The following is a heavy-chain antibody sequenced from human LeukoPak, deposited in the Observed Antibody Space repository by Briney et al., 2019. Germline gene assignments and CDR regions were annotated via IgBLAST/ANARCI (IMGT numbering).Heavy chain of an antibody. J-gene: IGHJ4*02. CDR3: ARDRDYYDSSGLS. CDR1: GFTFNSYS. V-gene: IGHV3-21*01. Sequence: GGSLRLSCAASGFTFNSYSMNWVRQAPGKGLEWVSSISSSSSYIYYADSVKGRFTISRDNAKNSLYLQMNSLRAEDTAVYYCARDRDYYDSSGLSWGQGTLVTVSS. CDR2: ISSSSSYI. D-gene: IGHD3-22*01.